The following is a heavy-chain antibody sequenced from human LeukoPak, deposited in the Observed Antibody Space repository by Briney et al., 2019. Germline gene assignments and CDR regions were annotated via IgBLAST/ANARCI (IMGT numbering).Heavy chain of an antibody. V-gene: IGHV4-61*02. CDR3: ARDGTQPLDY. Sequence: SQTLSLTCTVSGGSISSGSYYWSWIRQPAGKGLEWIGRIYTSGSTNYNPSLKSRVTISVDTSKNQFSLKLSSVTPADTAVYYCARDGTQPLDYWGQGTLVTVSS. J-gene: IGHJ4*02. D-gene: IGHD1-26*01. CDR1: GGSISSGSYY. CDR2: IYTSGST.